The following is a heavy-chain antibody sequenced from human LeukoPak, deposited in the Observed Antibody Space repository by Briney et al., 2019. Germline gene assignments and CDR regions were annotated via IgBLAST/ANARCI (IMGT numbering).Heavy chain of an antibody. D-gene: IGHD2-15*01. CDR1: GGSISSGGYS. V-gene: IGHV4-30-2*01. J-gene: IGHJ4*02. Sequence: SATLSLTCAVSGGSISSGGYSWSWIRQPPGKGLEWIAYTYHSGSTYYNPSLKSRVTISVDRSKNQFSLKLSSVTAADTAVYYGARDHSVGLGYWGQETLLTVSS. CDR3: ARDHSVGLGY. CDR2: TYHSGST.